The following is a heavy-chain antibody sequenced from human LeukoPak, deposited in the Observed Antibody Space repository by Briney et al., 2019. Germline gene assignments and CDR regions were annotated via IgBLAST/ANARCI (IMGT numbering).Heavy chain of an antibody. CDR2: IYYSGST. CDR1: GGSISSYY. Sequence: SETLSLTCTVSGGSISSYYWSWIRQPPGKGLEWIGYIYYSGSTNYNPSLKSRVTISVDTSKNQFSPKLSSVTAADTAVYYCARHDRLIYGSGKGDWFDPWGQGTLVTVSS. D-gene: IGHD3-10*01. CDR3: ARHDRLIYGSGKGDWFDP. V-gene: IGHV4-59*08. J-gene: IGHJ5*02.